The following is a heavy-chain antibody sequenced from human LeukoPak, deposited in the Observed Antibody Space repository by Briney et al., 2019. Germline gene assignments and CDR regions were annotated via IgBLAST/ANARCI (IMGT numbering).Heavy chain of an antibody. Sequence: GGSLRLSCAASGFTFSSYGMHWVRQAPGKGLVWVSRINSDGSSTSYADSVKGRFTISRDNAKNTLYLQMNSLRAEDTAVYYCARTPFERYFDWSPFDYWGQGTLVTVSS. D-gene: IGHD3-9*01. CDR2: INSDGSST. CDR1: GFTFSSYG. J-gene: IGHJ4*02. CDR3: ARTPFERYFDWSPFDY. V-gene: IGHV3-74*01.